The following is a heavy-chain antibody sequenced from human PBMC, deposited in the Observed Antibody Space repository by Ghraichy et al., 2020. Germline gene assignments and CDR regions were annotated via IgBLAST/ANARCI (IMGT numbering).Heavy chain of an antibody. Sequence: DTLSLTCTVSGGSISSYYWGWVRQPPGKGLEWIGYIHYSGSTSYNSPLTSRVTISVDTSKNQFSLKLNSVTAADTAVYYCANYGPGSQKYFQHWGQGTLVSVSS. CDR2: IHYSGST. CDR3: ANYGPGSQKYFQH. J-gene: IGHJ1*01. D-gene: IGHD3-10*01. V-gene: IGHV4-59*01. CDR1: GGSISSYY.